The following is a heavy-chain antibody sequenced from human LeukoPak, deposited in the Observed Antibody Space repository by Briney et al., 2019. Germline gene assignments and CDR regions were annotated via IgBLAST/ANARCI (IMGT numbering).Heavy chain of an antibody. CDR3: ARRGYSGYSPLDS. J-gene: IGHJ4*02. CDR1: GYIFTSYW. V-gene: IGHV5-51*01. Sequence: GESLKISCQGSGYIFTSYWIGWVRQMPGKGLEWMGIIYPGDSDTRYSPSFQGQVTISADKSISTAYLQWSSLKASDTAMYYCARRGYSGYSPLDSWGQGTLVTVSS. CDR2: IYPGDSDT. D-gene: IGHD5-12*01.